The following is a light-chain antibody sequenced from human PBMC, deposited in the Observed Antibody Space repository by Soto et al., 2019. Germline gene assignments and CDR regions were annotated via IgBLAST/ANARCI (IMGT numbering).Light chain of an antibody. CDR2: AAS. Sequence: DIQLSQSPSFLSASVGDRVTITCRASRGISSSLAWYQQKPGKAPKLLIYAASTLQSGVPPRFSGSGSETEFTLTISSLQPEDFATYYCQQLNSYPLFGPGTKVGIK. CDR1: RGISSS. CDR3: QQLNSYPL. V-gene: IGKV1-9*01. J-gene: IGKJ3*01.